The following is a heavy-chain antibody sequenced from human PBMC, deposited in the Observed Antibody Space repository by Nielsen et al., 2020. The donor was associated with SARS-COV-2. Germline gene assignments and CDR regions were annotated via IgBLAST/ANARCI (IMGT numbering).Heavy chain of an antibody. V-gene: IGHV1-2*06. J-gene: IGHJ6*02. CDR3: ARENYYDTSGYYYGMDV. D-gene: IGHD3-22*01. Sequence: GESLKISCKGSGYTFTGYYVQWVRQAPGQGLEWMGRINPKSGGTNYAQKFQGRVTMTRDTSISTAYMELSGLRSDDTAVYYCARENYYDTSGYYYGMDVWGQGTTVTVSS. CDR1: GYTFTGYY. CDR2: INPKSGGT.